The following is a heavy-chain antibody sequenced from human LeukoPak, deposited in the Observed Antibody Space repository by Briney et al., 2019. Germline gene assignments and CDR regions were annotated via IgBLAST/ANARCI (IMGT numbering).Heavy chain of an antibody. J-gene: IGHJ4*02. V-gene: IGHV6-1*01. CDR1: GDSVSTSSAG. D-gene: IGHD5-24*01. CDR2: TYYNSNWYI. Sequence: SQTLSLTCAISGDSVSTSSAGWNWIRQSPSRGLEWLGRTYYNSNWYIDYAVSVKGRITISPDTSKNQFSLQLNSVTPEDTAVYYCAKGWLQSGFDYWSQGTLVTVSS. CDR3: AKGWLQSGFDY.